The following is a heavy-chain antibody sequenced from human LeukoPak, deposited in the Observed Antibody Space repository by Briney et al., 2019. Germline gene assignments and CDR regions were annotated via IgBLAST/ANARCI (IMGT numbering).Heavy chain of an antibody. CDR2: ISSSSSTI. CDR1: GFTFSSYS. CDR3: ARVRVGYSGYEQDYYYYYMDV. D-gene: IGHD5-12*01. Sequence: GGSLRLSCAASGFTFSSYSMNWVRQAPGKGLEWVSYISSSSSTIYYADSVKGRFTISRDNAKNSLYLQMNSLRAEDTAVYYCARVRVGYSGYEQDYYYYYMDVWGKGTTVTISS. J-gene: IGHJ6*03. V-gene: IGHV3-48*01.